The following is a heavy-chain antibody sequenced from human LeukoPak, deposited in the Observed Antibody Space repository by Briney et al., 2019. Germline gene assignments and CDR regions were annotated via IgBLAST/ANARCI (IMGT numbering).Heavy chain of an antibody. Sequence: SETLSLTCTVSGGSISSYYRSWIRQPPGKGLEWIGYIYYSGTTNYNPSPKSRVTISVDTSKSQFSLKLNSVTAADTAVYYCARSGGYSSPQNYWGQGTLVTVSS. CDR1: GGSISSYY. D-gene: IGHD6-19*01. CDR3: ARSGGYSSPQNY. J-gene: IGHJ4*02. V-gene: IGHV4-59*01. CDR2: IYYSGTT.